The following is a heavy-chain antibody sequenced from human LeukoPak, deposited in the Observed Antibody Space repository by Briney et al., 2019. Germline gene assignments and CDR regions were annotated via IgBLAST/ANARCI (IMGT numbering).Heavy chain of an antibody. J-gene: IGHJ4*02. D-gene: IGHD2-21*02. CDR3: ARVAYCGGDCSSDY. CDR2: ISSSSSTI. Sequence: PGGSLGLSCAASGFAFSTYAMTWVRQAPGKGLEWVSYISSSSSTIYYADSVKGRFTISRDNAKNSLYLQMNSLRDEDTAVYYCARVAYCGGDCSSDYWGQGTLVTVSS. CDR1: GFAFSTYA. V-gene: IGHV3-48*02.